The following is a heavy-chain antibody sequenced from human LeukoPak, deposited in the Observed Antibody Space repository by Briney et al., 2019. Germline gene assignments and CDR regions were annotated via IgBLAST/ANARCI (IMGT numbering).Heavy chain of an antibody. CDR3: ARGKGWFDP. J-gene: IGHJ5*02. CDR1: GGSISSGGYS. CDR2: IYHSGST. Sequence: SQTLSLTCAVSGGSISSGGYSWSWIRQPPGKGLEWIGYIYHSGSTYYNPSLKSRVTISVDRSKNQFSLKLSSVTAADTAVYYCARGKGWFDPWGQGTLVTVS. V-gene: IGHV4-30-2*01.